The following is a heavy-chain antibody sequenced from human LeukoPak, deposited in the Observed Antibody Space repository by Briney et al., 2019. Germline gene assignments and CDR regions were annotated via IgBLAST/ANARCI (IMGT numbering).Heavy chain of an antibody. V-gene: IGHV3-48*04. J-gene: IGHJ5*02. CDR1: GFTFSTYS. Sequence: PGGSLRLSCAASGFTFSTYSMNWVRQAPGKGLEWVSYITSSSETIYYADSVKGRFTISRDNAKNTLYLQMNSLRAEDTAVYYCARDPILGYCSSTSCSHNWFDPWGQGTLVTVSS. D-gene: IGHD2-2*01. CDR2: ITSSSETI. CDR3: ARDPILGYCSSTSCSHNWFDP.